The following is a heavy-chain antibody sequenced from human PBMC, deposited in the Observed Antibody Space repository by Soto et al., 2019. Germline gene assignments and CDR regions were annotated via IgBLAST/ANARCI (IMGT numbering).Heavy chain of an antibody. CDR1: GFTFSSYA. D-gene: IGHD2-15*01. CDR2: ISGSGGST. CDR3: AKQLYCSGGSCSWFDP. J-gene: IGHJ5*02. V-gene: IGHV3-23*01. Sequence: GGSLRLSCAASGFTFSSYAMSWVRQAPGKGLEWVSAISGSGGSTYYADSVKGRLTISRDNSKNTLYLQMNSLRAEDTAVYYCAKQLYCSGGSCSWFDPWGQGTLVTVSS.